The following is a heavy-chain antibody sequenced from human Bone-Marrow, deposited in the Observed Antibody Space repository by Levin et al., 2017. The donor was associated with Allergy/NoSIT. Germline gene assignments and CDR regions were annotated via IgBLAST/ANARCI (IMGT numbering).Heavy chain of an antibody. CDR1: GYTFTDYA. J-gene: IGHJ4*02. Sequence: GESLKISCKASGYTFTDYAVHWVRQAPGQRLEWMGWINAGNGDIKYSQKFQGRFTITRDTSASTAYMELSSLSSEDTAVYYCARGRWVRHGYPDYFDSWGQGTLVTVSS. V-gene: IGHV1-3*01. CDR2: INAGNGDI. CDR3: ARGRWVRHGYPDYFDS. D-gene: IGHD3-16*01.